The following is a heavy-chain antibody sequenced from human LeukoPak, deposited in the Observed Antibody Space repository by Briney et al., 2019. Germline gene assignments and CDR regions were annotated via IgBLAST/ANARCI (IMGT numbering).Heavy chain of an antibody. V-gene: IGHV4-59*01. J-gene: IGHJ4*02. D-gene: IGHD3-22*01. CDR2: IYYSGST. CDR3: ARDSSVYYFDY. Sequence: SETLSLTCTFSGTSISSSYWSWIRQPPGRGLEWIAYIYYSGSTNYNPSLKSRVTISVDTSKNQFSLKLSSVIAADTAVYYCARDSSVYYFDYWGQGTLVTVSS. CDR1: GTSISSSY.